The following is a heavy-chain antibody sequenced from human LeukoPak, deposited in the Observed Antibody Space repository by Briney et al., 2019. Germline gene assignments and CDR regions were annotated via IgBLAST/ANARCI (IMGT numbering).Heavy chain of an antibody. J-gene: IGHJ3*02. CDR1: GFTLSRYG. D-gene: IGHD3-3*01. CDR2: IRFDGSNK. V-gene: IGHV3-30*02. CDR3: ARETYYGRAFDI. Sequence: GGSLRLSCAASGFTLSRYGMHWVRQAPGKGLEWVAFIRFDGSNKYYADSVKGRFTISRDNSKNTLYLQMNSLRAEDTAVYYCARETYYGRAFDIWGQGTMVTVSS.